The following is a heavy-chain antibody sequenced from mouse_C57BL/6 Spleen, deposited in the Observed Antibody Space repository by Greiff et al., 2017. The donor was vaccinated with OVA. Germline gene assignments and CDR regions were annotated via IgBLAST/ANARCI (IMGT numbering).Heavy chain of an antibody. CDR2: INPSNGGT. V-gene: IGHV1-53*01. CDR3: ARSGPMITTGDY. Sequence: QVHVKQPGTELVKPGASVKLSCKASGYTFTSYWMHWVKQRPGQGLEWIGNINPSNGGTNYNEKFKSKATLTVDKSSSTAYMQLSSLTSEDTAVYYCARSGPMITTGDYWGQGTTLTVSS. CDR1: GYTFTSYW. J-gene: IGHJ2*01. D-gene: IGHD2-4*01.